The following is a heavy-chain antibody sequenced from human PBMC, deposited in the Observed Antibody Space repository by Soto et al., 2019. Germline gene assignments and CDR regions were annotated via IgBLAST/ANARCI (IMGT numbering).Heavy chain of an antibody. CDR1: GFIFSNYD. Sequence: EVQLVESGGGLVKPGGSLRLSCAASGFIFSNYDMHWVRQAPGKGLEWVSSISVGSTYIYYADSVRGRFAVSRDNAKNSLYLQMHSLRAEDTAIYSCARDIGSGPIDWYFDLWGRGTLVTVSS. CDR3: ARDIGSGPIDWYFDL. D-gene: IGHD3-10*01. V-gene: IGHV3-21*01. J-gene: IGHJ2*01. CDR2: ISVGSTYI.